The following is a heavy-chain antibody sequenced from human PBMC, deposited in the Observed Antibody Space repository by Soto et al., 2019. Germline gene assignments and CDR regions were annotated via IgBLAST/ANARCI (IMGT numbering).Heavy chain of an antibody. CDR2: VNPKSGHT. V-gene: IGHV1-2*02. CDR3: RRNVASEQQVPITRGRFFDP. J-gene: IGHJ5*02. Sequence: QVQLVQSGAEVKKPGASVRVSCKASGYSFSGSYIHWVRQTPRHGLEWMGWVNPKSGHTVLGGKFEDRVTMPSDTSINSVYMQLGNLTSDDTAIYYCRRNVASEQQVPITRGRFFDPWGQGTLVTVSS. D-gene: IGHD6-13*01. CDR1: GYSFSGSY.